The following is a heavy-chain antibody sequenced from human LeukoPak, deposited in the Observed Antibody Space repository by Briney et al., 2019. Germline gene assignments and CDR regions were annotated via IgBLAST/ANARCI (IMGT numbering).Heavy chain of an antibody. CDR3: ARGGDGYSPFDY. CDR2: INLNSGGT. Sequence: ASVKVSCKASGYTFTGYYMHWLRQAPGQGLEWMGWINLNSGGTNYAQKFQGRVTMTRDTSISTAYMELSRLRSDDTAVYYCARGGDGYSPFDYWGQGTLVTVSS. J-gene: IGHJ4*02. CDR1: GYTFTGYY. V-gene: IGHV1-2*02. D-gene: IGHD5-24*01.